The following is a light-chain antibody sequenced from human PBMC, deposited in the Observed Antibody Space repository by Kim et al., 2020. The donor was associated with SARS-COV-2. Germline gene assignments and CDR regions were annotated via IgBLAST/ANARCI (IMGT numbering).Light chain of an antibody. J-gene: IGLJ2*01. Sequence: VAPGQTASISCAGGRLGDKYACWYQKRPGESPVLVIYQDSKRPSGTPERFSASNAGNTASLTASGTQAMDEADYYCPAWDSSIYVVFGGGTQLTVL. CDR2: QDS. CDR1: RLGDKY. V-gene: IGLV3-1*01. CDR3: PAWDSSIYVV.